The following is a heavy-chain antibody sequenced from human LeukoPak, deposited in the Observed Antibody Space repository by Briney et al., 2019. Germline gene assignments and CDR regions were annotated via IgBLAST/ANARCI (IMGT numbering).Heavy chain of an antibody. J-gene: IGHJ4*02. Sequence: GGSLRLSCAASGFTFSSYGMHWVRQAPGKGLEWVAFIRYDGSNKYYADSVKGRFTISRDNSKNTLYLQMNSLRAEDTAVYYCAKAGRGWLRFSTGYFDHWGQGTLVTVSS. CDR1: GFTFSSYG. V-gene: IGHV3-30*02. CDR3: AKAGRGWLRFSTGYFDH. CDR2: IRYDGSNK. D-gene: IGHD5-12*01.